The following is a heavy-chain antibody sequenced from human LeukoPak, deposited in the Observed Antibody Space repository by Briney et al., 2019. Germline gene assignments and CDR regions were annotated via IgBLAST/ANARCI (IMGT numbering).Heavy chain of an antibody. J-gene: IGHJ4*02. CDR2: ISRSISPI. V-gene: IGHV3-48*01. Sequence: PGGSLRLSCAASGFIFSAYSMNWVRQAPGKGLEWVSYISRSISPIYYADSVKGRFTISRDNARNSLYLQMNSLRVEDTAVYYCARSSSVLWWYLDYWGQGTLVTVSS. CDR1: GFIFSAYS. CDR3: ARSSSVLWWYLDY. D-gene: IGHD2-21*01.